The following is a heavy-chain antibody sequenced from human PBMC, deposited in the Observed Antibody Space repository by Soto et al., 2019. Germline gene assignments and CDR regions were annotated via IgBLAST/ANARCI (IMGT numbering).Heavy chain of an antibody. D-gene: IGHD6-13*01. CDR1: GGSISSGGYY. V-gene: IGHV4-31*03. CDR2: IYYSGST. Sequence: SETLSLTCTVSGGSISSGGYYWSWIRQHPGKGLEWIGYIYYSGSTYYNPSLKSRVTISVDTSKNQFSLKLSSVTAADTAVYYCARGSRRSSWPPFDYWGQGTLVTVSS. J-gene: IGHJ4*02. CDR3: ARGSRRSSWPPFDY.